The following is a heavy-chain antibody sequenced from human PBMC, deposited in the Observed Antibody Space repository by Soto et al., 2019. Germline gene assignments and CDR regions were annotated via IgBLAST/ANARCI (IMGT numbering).Heavy chain of an antibody. Sequence: ASETLSLTCTVSGGSISSGGYYWSWIRQHPGKGLEWIGYIYYSGSTYYNPSLKSRVTISVDTSKNQFSLKLSSVTAADTAVYYCASRWAAVRYFDYWGQGTLVTGSS. CDR2: IYYSGST. CDR1: GGSISSGGYY. CDR3: ASRWAAVRYFDY. D-gene: IGHD3-10*01. J-gene: IGHJ4*02. V-gene: IGHV4-31*03.